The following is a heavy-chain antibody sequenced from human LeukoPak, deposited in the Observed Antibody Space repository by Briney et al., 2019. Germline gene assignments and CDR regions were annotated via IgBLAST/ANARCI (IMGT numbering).Heavy chain of an antibody. Sequence: GGSLRLSCAASGFTFSSYSMNWVRQAPGKGLEWVSSISSSSSYIYYADSVKGRFTISRDNAKNSLYLQMNSLRAEDTAVYYCARSNPLDYYDSSGYYGLYDYWGQGTLVTVSS. V-gene: IGHV3-21*01. CDR3: ARSNPLDYYDSSGYYGLYDY. J-gene: IGHJ4*02. D-gene: IGHD3-22*01. CDR1: GFTFSSYS. CDR2: ISSSSSYI.